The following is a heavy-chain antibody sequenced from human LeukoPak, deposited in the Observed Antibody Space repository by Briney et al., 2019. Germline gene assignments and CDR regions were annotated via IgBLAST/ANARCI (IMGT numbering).Heavy chain of an antibody. V-gene: IGHV4-4*07. CDR1: GVSISNYY. Sequence: PSETLSLTCTVSGVSISNYYWSWIRQPAGKGLEWIGRIYSSGSTNYNPSLKSRVTMSVDTSKNQFSLKLTSVTAADTAVYYCARGVSSGYYSVYDCHYWGQGTLVTVSS. D-gene: IGHD3-22*01. CDR3: ARGVSSGYYSVYDCHY. CDR2: IYSSGST. J-gene: IGHJ4*02.